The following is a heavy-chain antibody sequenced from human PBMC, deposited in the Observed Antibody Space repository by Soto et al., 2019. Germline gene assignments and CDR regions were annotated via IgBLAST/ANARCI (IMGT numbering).Heavy chain of an antibody. CDR2: ISWDGDK. CDR3: AHRPSDYIWGSYPT. CDR1: GFSLSSSGVG. Sequence: QITLKESGPTLVKPTQTLTLTCTFSGFSLSSSGVGVAWIRQPPGKALEWLALISWDGDKYYSPSLKNRLSISKDTSENHVVLTLTNVDPVDPGTYFCAHRPSDYIWGSYPTWGQGTLVTVSS. D-gene: IGHD3-16*01. V-gene: IGHV2-5*02. J-gene: IGHJ5*02.